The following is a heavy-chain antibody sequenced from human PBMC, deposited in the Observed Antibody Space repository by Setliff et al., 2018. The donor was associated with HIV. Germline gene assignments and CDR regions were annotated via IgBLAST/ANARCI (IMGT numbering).Heavy chain of an antibody. J-gene: IGHJ6*02. D-gene: IGHD2-2*01. CDR3: ARGHCSGTNCYGVDYYGMDV. Sequence: TLSLTCAVSGGSISSDNWWTWVRQAPGKGLEWIGEIYHSEYTNYNPSLKSRVSMSVDKSKNQFSVKLTSVTAADTAVYYCARGHCSGTNCYGVDYYGMDVWGQGTTVTV. V-gene: IGHV4-4*02. CDR1: GGSISSDNW. CDR2: IYHSEYT.